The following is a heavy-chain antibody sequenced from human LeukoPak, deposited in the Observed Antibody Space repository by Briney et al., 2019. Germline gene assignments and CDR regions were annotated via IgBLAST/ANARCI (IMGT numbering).Heavy chain of an antibody. CDR1: GFTFSSYA. CDR3: AREAAEPYYYYGMDV. J-gene: IGHJ6*02. V-gene: IGHV3-30-3*01. D-gene: IGHD1-26*01. CDR2: ISYDGSNK. Sequence: GGSLRLSCAASGFTFSSYAMHWVRQAPGKGLEWVAVISYDGSNKYYADSVKGRFTISRDNSKNTLYLQMNSLRAEDTAVYYCAREAAEPYYYYGMDVWGQGTTVTVSS.